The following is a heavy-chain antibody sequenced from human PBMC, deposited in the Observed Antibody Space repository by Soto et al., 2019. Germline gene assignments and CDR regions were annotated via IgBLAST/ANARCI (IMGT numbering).Heavy chain of an antibody. V-gene: IGHV4-59*11. CDR3: ARLQYTVVTALDI. J-gene: IGHJ3*02. D-gene: IGHD2-15*01. CDR2: IYHTVNT. CDR1: GVSIGSHF. Sequence: QVQLQESGPRLVKPSETLSLTCSVSGVSIGSHFWSWIRQAPGKGPELVGYIYHTVNTNYNPALKSPVTISMDTSENQLSLQLSSVTAADTAVYYCARLQYTVVTALDIWGQGTMVTVSS.